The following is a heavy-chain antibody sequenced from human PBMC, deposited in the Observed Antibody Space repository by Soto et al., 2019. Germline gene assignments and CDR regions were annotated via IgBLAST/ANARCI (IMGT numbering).Heavy chain of an antibody. Sequence: SETLSLTCTVSGGSISSYYWSWIRQPPGKGLEWIGYIYYSGSTNYNPSLKSRVTISVDTSKNQFSLKLSSVTAADTAVYYCARRPYSSSWYSWIDPRGQGTLVTVSS. D-gene: IGHD6-13*01. CDR3: ARRPYSSSWYSWIDP. J-gene: IGHJ5*02. CDR2: IYYSGST. CDR1: GGSISSYY. V-gene: IGHV4-59*08.